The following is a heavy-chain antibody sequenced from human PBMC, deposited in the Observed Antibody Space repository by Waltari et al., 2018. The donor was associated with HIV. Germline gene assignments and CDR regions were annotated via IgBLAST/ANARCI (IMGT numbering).Heavy chain of an antibody. V-gene: IGHV1-58*02. CDR2: IVVGSGNT. J-gene: IGHJ4*02. D-gene: IGHD3-3*01. Sequence: QMQLVQSGPEVKKPGTSVKVSCKASGFTFSTSAMQWVRQARGQRLEWIGWIVVGSGNTNYAQKFQNRVTITRDMSTNTAYMELNNLTYEDTAVYYCVSDLLEGLAYWGQGTLVTVSS. CDR3: VSDLLEGLAY. CDR1: GFTFSTSA.